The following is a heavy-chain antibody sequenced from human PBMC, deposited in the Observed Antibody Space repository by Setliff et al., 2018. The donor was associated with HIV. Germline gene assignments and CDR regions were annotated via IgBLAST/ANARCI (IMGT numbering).Heavy chain of an antibody. J-gene: IGHJ6*03. Sequence: SETLSLTCTVPDDSISSSIYYWGWVRQPPGKGLEWIGGIYYTGSPFYNPSLKSRVTISVDTSNNQFSLKLSSVTAADTAVYYCARGGGTSSPIDYHYYIDVWGKGTTVTVSS. CDR2: IYYTGSP. CDR1: DDSISSSIYY. D-gene: IGHD6-6*01. CDR3: ARGGGTSSPIDYHYYIDV. V-gene: IGHV4-39*01.